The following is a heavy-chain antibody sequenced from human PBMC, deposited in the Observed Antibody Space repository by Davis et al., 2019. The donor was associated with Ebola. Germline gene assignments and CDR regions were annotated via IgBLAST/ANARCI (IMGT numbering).Heavy chain of an antibody. V-gene: IGHV1-18*01. CDR2: ISAYNGNT. J-gene: IGHJ5*02. CDR1: GYTFTSYG. Sequence: ASVKVSCKASGYTFTSYGISWVRQAPGQGLEWMGWISAYNGNTNYAQKLQGRVTMTTDTSTSTAYMELRSLRSADTAVYYCARDMGMVQEANWFDPWGQGTLVTVPS. CDR3: ARDMGMVQEANWFDP. D-gene: IGHD3-10*01.